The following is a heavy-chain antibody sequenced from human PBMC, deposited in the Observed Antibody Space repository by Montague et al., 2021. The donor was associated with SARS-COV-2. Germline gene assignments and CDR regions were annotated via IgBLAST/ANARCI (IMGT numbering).Heavy chain of an antibody. J-gene: IGHJ5*02. V-gene: IGHV4-4*07. Sequence: SETLSLTCTVSGGSTNNYYWSWIRQPAGEGLEWIGRIHASGISTXNPSLETRVTMSVDTSKNQFSLKLSSVTAADTAVYYCARGRFYYDSGELGSWGQGTLVTVSS. CDR2: IHASGIS. CDR3: ARGRFYYDSGELGS. CDR1: GGSTNNYY. D-gene: IGHD3-22*01.